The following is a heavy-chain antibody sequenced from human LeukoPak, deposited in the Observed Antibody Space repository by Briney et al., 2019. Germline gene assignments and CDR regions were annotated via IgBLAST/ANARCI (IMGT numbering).Heavy chain of an antibody. CDR2: INPSGGST. J-gene: IGHJ3*02. D-gene: IGHD5-24*01. CDR1: GYTFTDYY. Sequence: ASVKVSCKASGYTFTDYYMHWVRQAPGQGLEWMGIINPSGGSTSYAQKFQGRVTMTRDTSTSTVYMELSSLRSEDTAVYYCARDQRRWLQLRRAGAFDIWGQGTMVTVSS. CDR3: ARDQRRWLQLRRAGAFDI. V-gene: IGHV1-46*01.